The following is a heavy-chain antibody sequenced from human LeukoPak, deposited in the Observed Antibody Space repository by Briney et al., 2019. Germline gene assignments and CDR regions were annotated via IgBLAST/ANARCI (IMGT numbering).Heavy chain of an antibody. V-gene: IGHV3-30-3*01. J-gene: IGHJ4*02. D-gene: IGHD3-10*01. CDR3: ARDRVVRGVIAPLDY. Sequence: PGGSLRLSCAASGFTFSSYAMHWVRQAPGKGLEWVAVISYDGSNKYYADSAKGRFTISRDNSKNTLYLQMNSLRAEDTAVYYCARDRVVRGVIAPLDYWGRGTLVTVSS. CDR1: GFTFSSYA. CDR2: ISYDGSNK.